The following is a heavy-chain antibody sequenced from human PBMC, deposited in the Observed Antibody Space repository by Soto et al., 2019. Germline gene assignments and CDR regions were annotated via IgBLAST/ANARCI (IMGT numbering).Heavy chain of an antibody. CDR1: GGSFSSYA. CDR2: IIPISGTR. Sequence: GASVKVSCKASGGSFSSYAISWVRQAPGQGLEWMGEIIPISGTRKYAQKLRGRVTITADESTRTAYMELSSLSSDDTAVYYCGKTGFCSGGSCSQVWIDPWGQGTLVTVSS. D-gene: IGHD2-15*01. J-gene: IGHJ5*02. CDR3: GKTGFCSGGSCSQVWIDP. V-gene: IGHV1-69*13.